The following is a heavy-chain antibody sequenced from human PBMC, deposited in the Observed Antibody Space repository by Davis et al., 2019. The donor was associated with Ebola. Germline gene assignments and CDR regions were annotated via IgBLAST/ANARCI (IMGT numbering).Heavy chain of an antibody. Sequence: SETLSLTCTVSGGSISSYYWSWIRQHPGKGLEWIGYIYYSGSTYYNPSLKSRVTISVDTSKNQFSLKLSSVTAADTAVYYCALGHYYYDSSGYLLNAEYFQHWGQGTLVTVSS. CDR1: GGSISSYY. CDR2: IYYSGST. J-gene: IGHJ1*01. V-gene: IGHV4-59*06. D-gene: IGHD3-22*01. CDR3: ALGHYYYDSSGYLLNAEYFQH.